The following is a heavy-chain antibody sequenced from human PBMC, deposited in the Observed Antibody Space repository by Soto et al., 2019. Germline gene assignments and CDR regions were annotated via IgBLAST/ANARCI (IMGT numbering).Heavy chain of an antibody. D-gene: IGHD6-13*01. Sequence: GESLKISCKGSGYSFTTYWIAWVRQMPGRGLEWMGIIYPGDSDARYSPSFQGQVTISADKSISTAYLQWSSLKASDTAMYYCATLAAAGTYYYYGMDVWGQGTTVTVSS. CDR2: IYPGDSDA. CDR3: ATLAAAGTYYYYGMDV. CDR1: GYSFTTYW. V-gene: IGHV5-51*01. J-gene: IGHJ6*02.